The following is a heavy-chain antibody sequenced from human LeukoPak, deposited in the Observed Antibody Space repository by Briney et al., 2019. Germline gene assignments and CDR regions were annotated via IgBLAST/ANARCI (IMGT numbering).Heavy chain of an antibody. CDR1: GGAFSTYA. J-gene: IGHJ4*02. CDR2: IIPIIDLT. V-gene: IGHV1-69*04. Sequence: ASVRVSCKASGGAFSTYAVTWLRQATGQGLEWMGRIIPIIDLTNYAPKFQGRLTIIADKSTSTAYMELSSLRSEDTAVYYCASGLLFGPYDFDYWGQGTLVTVSS. CDR3: ASGLLFGPYDFDY. D-gene: IGHD3-10*01.